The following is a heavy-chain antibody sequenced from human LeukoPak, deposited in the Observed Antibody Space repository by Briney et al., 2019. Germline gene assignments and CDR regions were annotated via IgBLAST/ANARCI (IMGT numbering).Heavy chain of an antibody. J-gene: IGHJ4*02. Sequence: PSETLSLTCTVSGGSISSSSYYWGWIRQPPGKGLEWIGSIYYSGSTYYNPSLKSRVTISVDTSKNQFSLKLSSVTAADTAVYYCAREINTGYYFDYWGQGTLVTVSS. CDR2: IYYSGST. V-gene: IGHV4-39*07. D-gene: IGHD4-17*01. CDR1: GGSISSSSYY. CDR3: AREINTGYYFDY.